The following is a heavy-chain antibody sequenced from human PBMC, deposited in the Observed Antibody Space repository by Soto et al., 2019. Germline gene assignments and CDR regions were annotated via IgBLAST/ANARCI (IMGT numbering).Heavy chain of an antibody. Sequence: ASVKVSCKASGGTFSSYAISWVRQAPGQGLEWMGGIIPIFGIANYAQKFQGRVTITADESTSTAYMELSSLRSEDTAVYYCARVQEVVPTLGDAFDIWGQGTMVTVSS. V-gene: IGHV1-69*13. D-gene: IGHD2-15*01. CDR1: GGTFSSYA. J-gene: IGHJ3*02. CDR2: IIPIFGIA. CDR3: ARVQEVVPTLGDAFDI.